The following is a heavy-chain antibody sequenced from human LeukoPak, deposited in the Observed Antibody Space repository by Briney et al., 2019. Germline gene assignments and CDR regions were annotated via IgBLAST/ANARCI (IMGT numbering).Heavy chain of an antibody. V-gene: IGHV3-23*01. CDR1: GFTFSSYA. CDR3: ARDPGIYCSSTSCYEYYYGMDV. D-gene: IGHD2-2*01. CDR2: IIDSGEST. Sequence: GGSLRLSCAASGFTFSSYAMSWVRQAPGKGLEWVSGIIDSGESTYYANFAKGRFTISRDNSNNTLYLQMNSLRAEDTAVYYCARDPGIYCSSTSCYEYYYGMDVWGQGTTVTVSS. J-gene: IGHJ6*02.